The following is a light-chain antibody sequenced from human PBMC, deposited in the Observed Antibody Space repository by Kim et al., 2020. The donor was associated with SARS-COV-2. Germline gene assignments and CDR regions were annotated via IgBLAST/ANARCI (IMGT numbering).Light chain of an antibody. CDR3: QRYDSASWT. Sequence: DIQMTQSPSSLSASVGDRVTITCRASQGISKYLAWYQQRTGKVPKLLISGASTLQSGVPSRFSGSGSGTDFTLTISSLQPDDVATYYCQRYDSASWTFGQGTKVDIK. V-gene: IGKV1-27*01. CDR1: QGISKY. J-gene: IGKJ1*01. CDR2: GAS.